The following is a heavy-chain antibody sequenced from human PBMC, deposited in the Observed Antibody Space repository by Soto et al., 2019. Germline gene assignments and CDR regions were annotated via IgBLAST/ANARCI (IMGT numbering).Heavy chain of an antibody. J-gene: IGHJ6*01. CDR3: ARSGSVAAYYINSLDV. V-gene: IGHV1-18*04. D-gene: IGHD6-25*01. CDR1: GYTFTSYV. CDR2: TSTYNGNT. Sequence: QVQLVQSGAEVNNPGASVKVSCKASGYTFTSYVFSWVRQAPGQGLEWMGWTSTYNGNTNYAQKLQGRVTMTTDASTSTAYMELRSVRSDDTAVYCCARSGSVAAYYINSLDVWGQGATVTVSS.